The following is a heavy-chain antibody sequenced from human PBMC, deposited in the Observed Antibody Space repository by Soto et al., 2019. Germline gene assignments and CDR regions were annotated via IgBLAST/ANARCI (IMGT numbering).Heavy chain of an antibody. CDR1: GYTFTTYA. D-gene: IGHD2-21*02. CDR3: ARESCGGDCYSGLDQ. CDR2: INTYSGNT. V-gene: IGHV1-18*01. J-gene: IGHJ4*02. Sequence: GASVKLSCKPSGYTFTTYAISRVRQAPGQGLEWMGWINTYSGNTNYAQKLQGRVTMTTDTSTSTAYMELRSLRSDDTAVYYCARESCGGDCYSGLDQWGQGTLVTVSS.